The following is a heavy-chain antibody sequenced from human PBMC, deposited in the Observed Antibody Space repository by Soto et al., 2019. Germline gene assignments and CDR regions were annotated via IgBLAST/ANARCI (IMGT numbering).Heavy chain of an antibody. D-gene: IGHD3-10*01. J-gene: IGHJ6*02. CDR3: VREEASGSSRLTYYCYYSGMDV. CDR2: VTTSGDTV. V-gene: IGHV3-48*02. Sequence: GGSLRLSCVASGFTFSRYNIHWVRQAPGKGLEWVAYVTTSGDTVFYADSVEGRFAISRDVATNSVPLQMHSLRDEDTAVYYCVREEASGSSRLTYYCYYSGMDVWGQGTTVTVCS. CDR1: GFTFSRYN.